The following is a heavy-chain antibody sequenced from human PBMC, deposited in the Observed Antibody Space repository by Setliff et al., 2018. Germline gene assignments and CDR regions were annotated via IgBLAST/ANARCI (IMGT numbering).Heavy chain of an antibody. D-gene: IGHD1-26*01. CDR2: ICHSVST. J-gene: IGHJ4*02. V-gene: IGHV4-38-2*02. Sequence: SETLSLTCDVSGYSISSGYCWGWIRQPPGKGLEWIGSICHSVSTNYNPSLKSRVAISVDTSKNQFSLRLRSVTAADTAVYFCARDNTMVGATDYWGLGTLVTVSS. CDR3: ARDNTMVGATDY. CDR1: GYSISSGYC.